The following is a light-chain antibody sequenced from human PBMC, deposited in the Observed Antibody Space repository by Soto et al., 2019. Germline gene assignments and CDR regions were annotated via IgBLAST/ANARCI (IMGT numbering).Light chain of an antibody. CDR1: SSNIGAGYD. V-gene: IGLV1-40*01. Sequence: QSVLTQPPSVAGAPGQRVTISCTGGSSNIGAGYDVHWYQQLPGTAPKLLIYGNSNRPSGVPDRFSGSKSGTSASLAITGLQAEDEADYYCQSYDSSLSAYNYVFGTGTKVTVL. J-gene: IGLJ1*01. CDR2: GNS. CDR3: QSYDSSLSAYNYV.